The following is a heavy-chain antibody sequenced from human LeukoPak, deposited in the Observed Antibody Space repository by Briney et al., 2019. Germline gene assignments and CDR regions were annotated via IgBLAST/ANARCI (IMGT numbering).Heavy chain of an antibody. V-gene: IGHV4-34*01. Sequence: SETLSLTCAVYGGSFSGYYWSWIRQPPGMGLEWIGEINHSGSTNYNPSLKSRVTISVDTSKNQFSLKLSSVTAADTAVYYCARGRSNPRLGFGYWGQGTLVTVSS. J-gene: IGHJ4*02. D-gene: IGHD4-11*01. CDR3: ARGRSNPRLGFGY. CDR2: INHSGST. CDR1: GGSFSGYY.